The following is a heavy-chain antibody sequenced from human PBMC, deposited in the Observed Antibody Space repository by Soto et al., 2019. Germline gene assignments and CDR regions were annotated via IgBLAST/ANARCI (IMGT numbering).Heavy chain of an antibody. D-gene: IGHD2-2*01. CDR2: ISAYNGNT. Sequence: GASVKVSCKASGYTFTSYGISWVRQAPGQGLEWMGWISAYNGNTNYAQKLQGRVTMTTDTSTSTAYMELRSLRSDDTAVYYCARSRFEIGAMNPFDHRGQGTLVTVSS. V-gene: IGHV1-18*04. CDR3: ARSRFEIGAMNPFDH. CDR1: GYTFTSYG. J-gene: IGHJ4*02.